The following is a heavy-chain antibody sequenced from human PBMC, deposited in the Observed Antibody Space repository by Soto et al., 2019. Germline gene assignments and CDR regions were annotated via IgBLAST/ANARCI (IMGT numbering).Heavy chain of an antibody. CDR2: MYITGST. V-gene: IGHV4-4*07. D-gene: IGHD2-2*01. CDR1: GDSISNYF. CDR3: ARVSGLVVVPAAAPTSPSFGLDV. J-gene: IGHJ6*02. Sequence: PSETLSLTCTVSGDSISNYFWSWIRKPAGKGLEYIGRMYITGSTDYNPSLKRRVTMSFDTARNQFSLKMTTVTAADTAVYYCARVSGLVVVPAAAPTSPSFGLDVWGQGTSAPVYS.